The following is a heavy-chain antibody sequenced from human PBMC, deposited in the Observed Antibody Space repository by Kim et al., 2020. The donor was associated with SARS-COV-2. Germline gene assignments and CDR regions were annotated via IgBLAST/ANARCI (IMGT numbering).Heavy chain of an antibody. Sequence: SETLSLTCTVSGGSVSSGSYYWSWIRQPPGKGLEWIGYIYYSGSTNYNPSLKSRVTISVDTSKNQFSLKLSSVTAADTAVYYCARDSSYCSSTSCYRPEYAFDIWGQGTMVTVSS. D-gene: IGHD2-2*01. CDR3: ARDSSYCSSTSCYRPEYAFDI. CDR2: IYYSGST. J-gene: IGHJ3*02. CDR1: GGSVSSGSYY. V-gene: IGHV4-61*01.